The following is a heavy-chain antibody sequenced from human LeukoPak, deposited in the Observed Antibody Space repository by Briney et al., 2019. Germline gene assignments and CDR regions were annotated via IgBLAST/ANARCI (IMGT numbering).Heavy chain of an antibody. CDR2: TYYRSKWYN. CDR1: GDSVSSNSAA. CDR3: AREGGFGEYYYYYGMDV. Sequence: SQTLSLTCAISGDSVSSNSAAWNWIRQSPSRGLEWLGRTYYRSKWYNDYAVSVKSRITITPDTSTNQFSLQLNSVTPEDTAVYYCAREGGFGEYYYYYGMDVWGQGTTVTVSS. D-gene: IGHD3-10*01. V-gene: IGHV6-1*01. J-gene: IGHJ6*02.